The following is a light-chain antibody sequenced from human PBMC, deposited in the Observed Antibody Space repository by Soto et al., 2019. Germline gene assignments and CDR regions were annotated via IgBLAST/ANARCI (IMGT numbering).Light chain of an antibody. CDR1: QSVNSY. J-gene: IGKJ4*01. Sequence: EIVLTQSPTTLSLSPGERATLSCRASQSVNSYLAWYQQKPGQAPRLLIYDASNRATGIPARFSGSGSGTDFTLTISSLEPEDFAFYYCQQRSNWPPLTFGGVTKVEIK. V-gene: IGKV3-11*01. CDR3: QQRSNWPPLT. CDR2: DAS.